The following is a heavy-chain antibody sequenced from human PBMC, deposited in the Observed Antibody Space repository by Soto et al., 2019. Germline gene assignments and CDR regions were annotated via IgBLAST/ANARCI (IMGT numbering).Heavy chain of an antibody. Sequence: SETLSLTCAVSSGSISSSNWWSWVRQPPGKGLEWIGDIYHSGSTNYNPSLKSRVTISLDKSNHHFSLRVSSVTAADTAVYYCARHLYSGDSSGSFGYWGPGALVTVSS. CDR1: SGSISSSNW. CDR3: ARHLYSGDSSGSFGY. D-gene: IGHD6-19*01. CDR2: IYHSGST. V-gene: IGHV4-4*02. J-gene: IGHJ4*02.